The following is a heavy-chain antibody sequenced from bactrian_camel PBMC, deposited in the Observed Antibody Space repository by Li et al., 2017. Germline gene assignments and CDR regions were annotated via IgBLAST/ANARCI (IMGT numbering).Heavy chain of an antibody. CDR3: ATDLMVTTGEYTY. Sequence: HVQLVESGGGLVQPGDSLRVSCEVSGFTSSRAYMSWVRQAPGKGLEWVSSIYTDGSGPYYAEFVKGRLSMSSDNAKNTVYLQMNSLKTEDTGVYYSATDLMVTTGEYTYWGQGTQVTVS. V-gene: IGHV3-2*01. CDR1: GFTSSRAY. D-gene: IGHD5*01. J-gene: IGHJ4*01. CDR2: IYTDGSGP.